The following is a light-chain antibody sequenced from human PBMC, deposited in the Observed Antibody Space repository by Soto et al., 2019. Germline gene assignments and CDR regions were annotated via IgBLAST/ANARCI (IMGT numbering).Light chain of an antibody. CDR3: QSYDSRLNGYV. V-gene: IGLV1-40*01. Sequence: QSVLTQPPSVSGAPGQRVTMSCTGSSSNIGAGSVVHWYQQVPGTAPKLLIYDDTSRPSGVPDRFSGSKSGTSVSLAITGLQAEDEADYYCQSYDSRLNGYVFGTGTKLTVL. CDR1: SSNIGAGSV. J-gene: IGLJ1*01. CDR2: DDT.